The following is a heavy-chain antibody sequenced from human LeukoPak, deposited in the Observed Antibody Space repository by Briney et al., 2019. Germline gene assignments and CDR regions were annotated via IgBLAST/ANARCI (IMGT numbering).Heavy chain of an antibody. CDR1: GFTFSNNA. D-gene: IGHD1-26*01. Sequence: GGSLRLSCAASGFTFSNNAMSWVRQAPGKGLEWVSATSTSGGSAYYADSVKGRFTISRDNSKNTLYLQMDSLRADDTAVYYCARYSGSYYYPPAWDLWGQGTLVTASS. V-gene: IGHV3-23*01. CDR3: ARYSGSYYYPPAWDL. J-gene: IGHJ4*02. CDR2: TSTSGGSA.